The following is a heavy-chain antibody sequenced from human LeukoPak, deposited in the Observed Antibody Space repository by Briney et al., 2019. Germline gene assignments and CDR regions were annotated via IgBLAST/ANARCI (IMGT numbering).Heavy chain of an antibody. D-gene: IGHD1-14*01. J-gene: IGHJ6*03. V-gene: IGHV5-51*01. Sequence: GESLKISCKGSGYSFTSCWIGWVRQMPGKGLEWIGIIYPGDSDTRYSPSFQGQVTISADKSISTAYLQWSSLKPSDTAMYYCARRNLGVYYYMDVWGKGTTVTVSS. CDR2: IYPGDSDT. CDR1: GYSFTSCW. CDR3: ARRNLGVYYYMDV.